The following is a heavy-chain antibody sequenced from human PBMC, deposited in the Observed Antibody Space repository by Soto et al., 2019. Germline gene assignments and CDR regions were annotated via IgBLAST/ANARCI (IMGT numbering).Heavy chain of an antibody. CDR2: INAGNGNT. Sequence: ASVKVSCKASGYTFTSYAMHWVRQAPGQRLEWMGWINAGNGNTKYSQKFQGRVTITRDTSASTACMELSSLRSEDTAVYYCARDLSSSWDNYYYYYGMDVWGQGTTVTVSS. CDR1: GYTFTSYA. D-gene: IGHD6-13*01. CDR3: ARDLSSSWDNYYYYYGMDV. J-gene: IGHJ6*02. V-gene: IGHV1-3*01.